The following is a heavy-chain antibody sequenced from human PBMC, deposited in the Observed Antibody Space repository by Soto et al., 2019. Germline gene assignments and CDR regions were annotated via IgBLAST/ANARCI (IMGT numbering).Heavy chain of an antibody. Sequence: QVQLVESGGGVVQPGRSLRLSCAASGFSFSDYGMHWVRQAPGKGLEWVAVISHYETKKYFEDSVKGRVTISRDNSKNTVYLHLNSLRTEDTAVYYCAKDWVGGSNRYQLDKWGQGTLVIVSS. CDR1: GFSFSDYG. J-gene: IGHJ4*02. CDR2: ISHYETKK. V-gene: IGHV3-30*18. D-gene: IGHD1-26*01. CDR3: AKDWVGGSNRYQLDK.